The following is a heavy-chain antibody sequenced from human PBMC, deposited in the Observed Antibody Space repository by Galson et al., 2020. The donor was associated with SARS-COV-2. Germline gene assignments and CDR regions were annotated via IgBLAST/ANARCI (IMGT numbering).Heavy chain of an antibody. CDR3: VTEPEGGYSGASPPKSAFDN. V-gene: IGHV1-69*06. CDR1: GGTFTTYA. J-gene: IGHJ4*02. CDR2: IIPIFGTA. Sequence: SVKVSCKASGGTFTTYAISWVRQAPGQGLEWMGGIIPIFGTATYAQKFQGRVTITADKSTTTAYMELSSLRSEDTAVYYCVTEPEGGYSGASPPKSAFDNRGQGTLVTVSS. D-gene: IGHD6-19*01.